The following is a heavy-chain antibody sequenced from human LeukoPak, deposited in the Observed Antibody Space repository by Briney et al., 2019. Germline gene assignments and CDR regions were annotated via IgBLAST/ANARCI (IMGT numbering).Heavy chain of an antibody. V-gene: IGHV4-34*01. D-gene: IGHD1-14*01. CDR1: GGSFSDYY. CDR2: MSPSGSS. Sequence: SETLSLTCAVYGGSFSDYYWTWIRQTPGKGLEWIGEMSPSGSSNYNPSLKSRVTISVDTSKNQFSLKLSSVTAADTAVYYCARGNPVYFDYWGQGTLVTVSS. CDR3: ARGNPVYFDY. J-gene: IGHJ4*02.